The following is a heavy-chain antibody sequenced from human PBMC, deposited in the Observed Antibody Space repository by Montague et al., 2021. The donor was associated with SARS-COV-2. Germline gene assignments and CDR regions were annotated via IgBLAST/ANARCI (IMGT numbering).Heavy chain of an antibody. D-gene: IGHD5-24*01. CDR3: ARVFPRWLQFDPYFDY. CDR2: IYYSGST. J-gene: IGHJ4*02. V-gene: IGHV4-59*01. CDR1: GGSISSYY. Sequence: SGTLSLTCTVSGGSISSYYWSWIRQPPGKGLEWIGYIYYSGSTNYNPSLESRVTISVDTSKNQFSLKLSSATAADTAVYYCARVFPRWLQFDPYFDYWGQGTLVTVSS.